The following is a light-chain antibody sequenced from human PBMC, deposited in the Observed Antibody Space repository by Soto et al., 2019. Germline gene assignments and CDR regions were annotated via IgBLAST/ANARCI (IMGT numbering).Light chain of an antibody. Sequence: EIVLTQSPATLSLSPGERATISCRASQSVSRFLAWYQQKCGQTPRLLIYDASNRATGIPARFSGSGSGTDFTLTISSLEPEDFAVYYCQHRSNWLGTFGPGTKVDIK. CDR2: DAS. CDR3: QHRSNWLGT. V-gene: IGKV3-11*01. CDR1: QSVSRF. J-gene: IGKJ3*01.